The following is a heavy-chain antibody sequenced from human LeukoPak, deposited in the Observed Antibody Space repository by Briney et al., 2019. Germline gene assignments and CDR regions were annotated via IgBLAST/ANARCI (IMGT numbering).Heavy chain of an antibody. D-gene: IGHD5-18*01. CDR1: GGSFSGYY. CDR2: INHSGST. Sequence: PSETLSLTCAVYGGSFSGYYWSWIRQPPGKGLEWIGEINHSGSTNYNPSLKSRVTISVDTSKNQFSLKLSSVTAADTAVYYCARSPDTLWLRDYWGQGTLVTVSS. J-gene: IGHJ4*02. V-gene: IGHV4-34*01. CDR3: ARSPDTLWLRDY.